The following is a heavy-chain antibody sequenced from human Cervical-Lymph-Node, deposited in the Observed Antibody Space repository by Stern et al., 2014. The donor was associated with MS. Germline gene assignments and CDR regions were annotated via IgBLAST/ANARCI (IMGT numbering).Heavy chain of an antibody. Sequence: QVQLVESGGGGVQPGRSLRLTCTVSGFTFSSYGMHWVRPDPGKGLEWVSVISYDGSDTYYAESVKGRFTISRDNSKNTLYLEMRSLRPEDTAVYYCVKRGITEVRGVRLGDYWGPGTLVIVSS. CDR3: VKRGITEVRGVRLGDY. CDR2: ISYDGSDT. V-gene: IGHV3-30*18. J-gene: IGHJ4*02. CDR1: GFTFSSYG. D-gene: IGHD3-10*01.